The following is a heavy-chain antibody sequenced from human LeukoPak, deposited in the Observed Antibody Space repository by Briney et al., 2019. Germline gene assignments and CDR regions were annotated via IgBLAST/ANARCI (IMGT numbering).Heavy chain of an antibody. CDR1: GGSISSSSYY. Sequence: SETLPLTCTVSGGSISSSSYYWGWIRQPPGKGLEWIGSIYYSGSTYYNPSLKSRVTISVDTSKNQFSLKLSSVTAADTAVYYCARQPYYYGSGSDWFDPWGQGTLVTVSS. CDR3: ARQPYYYGSGSDWFDP. CDR2: IYYSGST. D-gene: IGHD3-10*01. J-gene: IGHJ5*02. V-gene: IGHV4-39*01.